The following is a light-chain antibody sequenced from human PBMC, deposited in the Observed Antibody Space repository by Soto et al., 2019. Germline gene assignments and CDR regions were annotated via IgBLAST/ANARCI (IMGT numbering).Light chain of an antibody. V-gene: IGLV2-14*01. CDR3: ASYTSGSTAYV. Sequence: QSVLTQPASVSGSPGQSITISCTGTSSDVGAYDYVSWYQQDPGKAPKLIISDVSHRPCGVSIRFSGSKSGNTASLSISGLQVEDEADFYCASYTSGSTAYVFGTGTKLTVL. CDR1: SSDVGAYDY. CDR2: DVS. J-gene: IGLJ1*01.